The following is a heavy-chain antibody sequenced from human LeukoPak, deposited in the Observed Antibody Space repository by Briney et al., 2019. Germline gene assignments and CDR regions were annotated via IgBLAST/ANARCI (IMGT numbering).Heavy chain of an antibody. J-gene: IGHJ4*02. CDR2: ISYDGSNK. D-gene: IGHD6-13*01. CDR3: ARGIAAAADY. Sequence: PGRSLRLSCAASGFTFSSYGMHWVRQAPGKGLEWVAVISYDGSNKYYADSVKGRFTISRDNSKNTLYLQMNSLRAEDTAVYYCARGIAAAADYWGQGTLVTVSS. V-gene: IGHV3-30*03. CDR1: GFTFSSYG.